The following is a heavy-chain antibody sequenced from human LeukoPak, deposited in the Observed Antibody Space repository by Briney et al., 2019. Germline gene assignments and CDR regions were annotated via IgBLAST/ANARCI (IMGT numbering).Heavy chain of an antibody. Sequence: GGSLRLSCAASGFTFSTYWMSWVRQAPGKGLEWVATIRQDGSEKHYVDSVKGRFPISRDNAKNSLYLQMNSLTVEDTAVYYCVRGCGRASCPYFFDPWGQGTLFTVS. CDR2: IRQDGSEK. CDR3: VRGCGRASCPYFFDP. D-gene: IGHD2-2*01. J-gene: IGHJ5*02. V-gene: IGHV3-7*01. CDR1: GFTFSTYW.